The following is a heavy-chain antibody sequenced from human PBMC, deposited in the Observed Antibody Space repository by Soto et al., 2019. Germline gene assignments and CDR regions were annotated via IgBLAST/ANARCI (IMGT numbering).Heavy chain of an antibody. Sequence: GGSLRLSCAASGFTFSSYAMSWVRQAPGKGLEWVSAISGSGGSTYYADSVKGRFTISRDNSKNTLYLQMNSLRAEDTAVYYCAKDVYDYIWGSYRIGYWGQGTLVTVSS. CDR1: GFTFSSYA. V-gene: IGHV3-23*01. J-gene: IGHJ4*02. D-gene: IGHD3-16*02. CDR2: ISGSGGST. CDR3: AKDVYDYIWGSYRIGY.